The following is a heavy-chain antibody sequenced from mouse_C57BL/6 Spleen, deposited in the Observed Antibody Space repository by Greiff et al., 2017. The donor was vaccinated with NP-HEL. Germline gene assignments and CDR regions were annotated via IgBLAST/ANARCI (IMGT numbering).Heavy chain of an antibody. Sequence: EVQLQQSGGGLVKPGGSLKLSCAASGFTFSSYAMSWVRQTPEKRLEWVATISDGGSYTYYPDNVKGRFTISRDNAKNNLYLQMSHLKSEDTAMYYCARDRGSLTPGYFDVWGTGTTVTVSS. D-gene: IGHD3-1*01. V-gene: IGHV5-4*01. J-gene: IGHJ1*03. CDR3: ARDRGSLTPGYFDV. CDR2: ISDGGSYT. CDR1: GFTFSSYA.